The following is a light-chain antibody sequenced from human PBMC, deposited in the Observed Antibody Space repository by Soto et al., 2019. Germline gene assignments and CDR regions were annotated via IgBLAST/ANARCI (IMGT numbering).Light chain of an antibody. CDR2: GAS. Sequence: ESVLTQSPAALSLSPGERATLSCRASQSVSSSYLAWYQQKPGQAPRLLIYGASTRATDVPDRFSGSGSGTDFTLTISSLEPEDFAVYYCQHRTSRYTFGQGTKVDIK. J-gene: IGKJ2*01. CDR1: QSVSSSY. V-gene: IGKV3D-20*02. CDR3: QHRTSRYT.